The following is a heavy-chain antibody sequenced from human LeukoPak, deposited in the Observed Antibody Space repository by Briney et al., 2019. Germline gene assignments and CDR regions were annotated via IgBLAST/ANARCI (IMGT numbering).Heavy chain of an antibody. CDR3: ARHGEGAVLWFGELLLGAFDI. CDR1: GYSISSGYY. D-gene: IGHD3-10*01. J-gene: IGHJ3*02. Sequence: PSETLSLTCAVSGYSISSGYYWGWIRQPPGKGLEWIGSIYHSGSAYYNPPPKSRVTITVDTSKNHFSLRLSSGTAAAAAVYYCARHGEGAVLWFGELLLGAFDIWGQGTMVTVSS. V-gene: IGHV4-38-2*01. CDR2: IYHSGSA.